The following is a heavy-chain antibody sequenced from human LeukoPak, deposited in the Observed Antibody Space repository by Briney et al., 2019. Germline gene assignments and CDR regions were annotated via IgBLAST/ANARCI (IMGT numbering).Heavy chain of an antibody. J-gene: IGHJ4*02. D-gene: IGHD6-25*01. CDR1: GFTFSSYG. CDR3: AIPNPTGTAAQEKFDY. V-gene: IGHV3-30*03. CDR2: ISYDGSNK. Sequence: GGSLRLSCAASGFTFSSYGMHWVRQAPGKGLEWVAVISYDGSNKYYADSVKGRFTTSRDNSKNTLYLQMNSLRAEDTAVYYCAIPNPTGTAAQEKFDYWGQGTLVTVSS.